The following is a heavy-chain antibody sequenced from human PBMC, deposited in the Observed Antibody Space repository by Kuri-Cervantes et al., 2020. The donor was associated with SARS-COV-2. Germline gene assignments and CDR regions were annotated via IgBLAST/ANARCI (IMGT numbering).Heavy chain of an antibody. Sequence: SETLSLTCAVYGGSFSGYYWSWIRQLPGKGLEWIGEINHSGSTNYNPSLKSRVTISVDTSKNQFSLKLSSVTAADTAVYYCARGLFYFDYWGQGTLVTVSS. V-gene: IGHV4-34*01. CDR1: GGSFSGYY. J-gene: IGHJ4*02. CDR3: ARGLFYFDY. CDR2: INHSGST.